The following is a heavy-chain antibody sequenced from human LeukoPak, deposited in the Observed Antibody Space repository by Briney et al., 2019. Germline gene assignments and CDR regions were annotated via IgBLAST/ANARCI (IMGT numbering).Heavy chain of an antibody. CDR3: ARDSSYDYVWGSYRWGFDY. J-gene: IGHJ4*02. CDR2: INPNSGGT. D-gene: IGHD3-16*02. V-gene: IGHV1-2*02. Sequence: ASVKVSCKASGYTFTGYYMHWVRQAPGQGLEWMGWINPNSGGTNYAQKFQGRVTMTRDTSISTAYMELSRLRSDDTAVYYCARDSSYDYVWGSYRWGFDYWGRGTLVTVSS. CDR1: GYTFTGYY.